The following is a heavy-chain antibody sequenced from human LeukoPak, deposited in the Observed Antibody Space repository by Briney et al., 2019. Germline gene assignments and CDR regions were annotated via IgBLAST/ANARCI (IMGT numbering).Heavy chain of an antibody. CDR2: IKSKTDGGTT. CDR3: ARDDPGAHYGMDV. V-gene: IGHV3-15*07. J-gene: IGHJ6*02. Sequence: GGSLRLSCAASGFTFSKAWMNWVRQAPGKGLEWVGRIKSKTDGGTTDYAAPVKGRFTISRDNSKNTLYLQMNSLRAEDTAVYYCARDDPGAHYGMDVWGQGTTVTVSS. CDR1: GFTFSKAW. D-gene: IGHD3-10*01.